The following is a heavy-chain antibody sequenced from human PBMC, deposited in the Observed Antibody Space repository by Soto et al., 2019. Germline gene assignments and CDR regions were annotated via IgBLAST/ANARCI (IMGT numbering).Heavy chain of an antibody. D-gene: IGHD2-15*01. CDR1: GNSFTSYW. Sequence: GESLKISCNGSGNSFTSYWIGWVRQVPGKGLEWMGIIYPGDSHARYSPSFQGQVTISADKSISTAYLQWSSLKASDTAMYYCARRTVVAPYYFDYWGQGTLVTVSS. CDR2: IYPGDSHA. CDR3: ARRTVVAPYYFDY. V-gene: IGHV5-51*01. J-gene: IGHJ4*02.